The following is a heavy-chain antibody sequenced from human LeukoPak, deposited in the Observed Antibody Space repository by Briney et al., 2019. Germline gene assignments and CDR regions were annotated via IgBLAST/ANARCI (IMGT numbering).Heavy chain of an antibody. CDR3: ARGRWSAHPVGYYLDY. CDR1: GYTLTEYS. Sequence: ASVKVSCKISGYTLTEYSINWVRQAPGKGLEWMGGFDPEDGETVYTQKLQGRVTMTEDTSTDTAYMELSSLRSEDTAVYYCARGRWSAHPVGYYLDYWGQGTLVTVSS. V-gene: IGHV1-24*01. CDR2: FDPEDGET. J-gene: IGHJ4*02. D-gene: IGHD3-3*01.